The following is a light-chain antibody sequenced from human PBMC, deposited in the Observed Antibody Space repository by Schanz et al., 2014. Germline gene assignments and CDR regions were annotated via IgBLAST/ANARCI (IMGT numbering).Light chain of an antibody. CDR3: AAWDDSLSGFWV. CDR1: SSNIGSNY. J-gene: IGLJ3*02. CDR2: RNS. V-gene: IGLV1-47*01. Sequence: QSVLTQPPSASGPPGQRVTISCSGSSSNIGSNYVYWYQQVPGTAPKLLIYRNSQRPSGVSDRFSGSKSGTSASLAISGLRSEDGADYYCAAWDDSLSGFWVFGGGTKVTVL.